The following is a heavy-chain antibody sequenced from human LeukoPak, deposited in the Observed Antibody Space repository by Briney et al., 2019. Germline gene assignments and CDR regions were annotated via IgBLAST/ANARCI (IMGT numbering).Heavy chain of an antibody. CDR1: GGSISSYY. CDR2: IYYSGST. V-gene: IGHV4-59*01. Sequence: SETLSLTCTVSGGSISSYYWSWIRQPPGKGLEWIGYIYYSGSTNCNPSLKSRVTISVDTSKNQFSLKLSSVTAADTAVYYCARSLGGSYYARFDAFDIWGQGTMVTVSS. D-gene: IGHD1-26*01. CDR3: ARSLGGSYYARFDAFDI. J-gene: IGHJ3*02.